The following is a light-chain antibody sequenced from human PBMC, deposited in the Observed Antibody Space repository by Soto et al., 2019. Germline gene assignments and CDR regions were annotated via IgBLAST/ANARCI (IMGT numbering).Light chain of an antibody. Sequence: VQMTQSPSSLSASVGDTVTITCRASESITTWVAWYQQKTGKAPTLLIYKASTVESGVPSRFSGRGSGTDFALTISSLQPDDVATYYCQQYLTYSALSFGGGTRVEI. CDR2: KAS. CDR3: QQYLTYSALS. V-gene: IGKV1-5*03. J-gene: IGKJ4*01. CDR1: ESITTW.